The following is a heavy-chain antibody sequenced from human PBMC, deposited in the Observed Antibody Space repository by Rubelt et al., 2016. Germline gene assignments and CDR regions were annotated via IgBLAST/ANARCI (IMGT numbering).Heavy chain of an antibody. V-gene: IGHV4-34*01. Sequence: MRRQQWGAGLFRPSQTLSLTCGVYGGSFSNYYWTWIRQPPGKGLEWIGDINKSGNTDYNPSLKSRVTISVDTSKNQFSLKLSSVTAADTALYYCATRYCGGGSCYFYPEYHLDYWGQGTLVTVSS. CDR1: GGSFSNYY. J-gene: IGHJ4*02. D-gene: IGHD2-15*01. CDR2: INKSGNT. CDR3: ATRYCGGGSCYFYPEYHLDY.